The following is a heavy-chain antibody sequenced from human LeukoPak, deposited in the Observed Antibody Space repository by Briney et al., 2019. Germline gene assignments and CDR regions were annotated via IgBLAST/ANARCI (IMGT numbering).Heavy chain of an antibody. CDR1: GFTFSNYN. V-gene: IGHV3-21*01. J-gene: IGHJ6*03. Sequence: PGGSLRLSCAASGFTFSNYNLNWVRQAPGKGLEWVSSISSSSTNIKYADSVKGRFTISRDNAKNSLYLQMNSPRAEDTAVYYCAVSYSSSSYYYYYMDVWGKGTTVTVSS. CDR2: ISSSSTNI. D-gene: IGHD6-6*01. CDR3: AVSYSSSSYYYYYMDV.